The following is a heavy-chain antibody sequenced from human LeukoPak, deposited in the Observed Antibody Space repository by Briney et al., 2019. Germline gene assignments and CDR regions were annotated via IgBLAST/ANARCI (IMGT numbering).Heavy chain of an antibody. D-gene: IGHD2-15*01. Sequence: ASVKVSCNASGYTITSNGISWVRQATGQGLEWMGWISGYDGKTNYAHKLQGRVTMTTDTSTSTVYVELRSLSSDDTAVYYCSRLMVAATNWCDLWRRETVVSVSS. V-gene: IGHV1-18*01. CDR2: ISGYDGKT. CDR3: SRLMVAATNWCDL. J-gene: IGHJ5*02. CDR1: GYTITSNG.